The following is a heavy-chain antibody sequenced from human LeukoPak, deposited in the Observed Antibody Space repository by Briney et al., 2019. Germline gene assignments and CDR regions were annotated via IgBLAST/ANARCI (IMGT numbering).Heavy chain of an antibody. CDR2: INHSGST. CDR3: ARDRMYYYDSSGYHNWFDP. CDR1: GGSFSGYY. Sequence: SETLSLTCAVYGGSFSGYYWSWIRQPPGKGLEWIGEINHSGSTNYNPSLKSRVTMSVDTSKNQFSLKLSSVTAADTAVYYCARDRMYYYDSSGYHNWFDPWGQGTLVTVSS. V-gene: IGHV4-34*01. J-gene: IGHJ5*02. D-gene: IGHD3-22*01.